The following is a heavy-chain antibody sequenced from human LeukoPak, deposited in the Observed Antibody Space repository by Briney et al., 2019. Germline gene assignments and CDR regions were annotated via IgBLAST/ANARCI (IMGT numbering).Heavy chain of an antibody. Sequence: PGGSLRLACAASGFTFSSYWMSWVRQAPGKGLEWVSAISGSGGSTYYADSVKGRFTISRDNSKNTLYLQMNSLRAEDTAVYYCAKDKYSSSDYYYYYGMDVWGQGTTVTVSS. V-gene: IGHV3-23*01. CDR2: ISGSGGST. D-gene: IGHD6-6*01. CDR1: GFTFSSYW. J-gene: IGHJ6*02. CDR3: AKDKYSSSDYYYYYGMDV.